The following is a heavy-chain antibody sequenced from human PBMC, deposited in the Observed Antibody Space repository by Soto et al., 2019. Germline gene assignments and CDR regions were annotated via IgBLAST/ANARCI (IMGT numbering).Heavy chain of an antibody. Sequence: QVQLVESGGGVVQPGRSLRLSCEASGFTFSRYGMHWVRQAPGKGLEWVAIIWYDGSNKYYADSVKGRFTISRDNSKHTLYLQMNSLRPEDTAVYYWAREAGNNDYTMDVWGQGTKVTVSS. CDR3: AREAGNNDYTMDV. CDR2: IWYDGSNK. CDR1: GFTFSRYG. D-gene: IGHD1-1*01. V-gene: IGHV3-33*01. J-gene: IGHJ6*02.